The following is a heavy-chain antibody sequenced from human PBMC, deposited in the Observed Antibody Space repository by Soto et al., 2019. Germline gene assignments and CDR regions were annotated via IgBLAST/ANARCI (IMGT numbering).Heavy chain of an antibody. CDR2: INHSGST. V-gene: IGHV4-34*01. CDR3: ARYYYGSGSYSDY. Sequence: PSETLSLTCAVEGGSFSGYYWSWIRQPPGKGLEWIGEINHSGSTNYNPSLKSRVTISVDTSKNQFSLKLSSVTAADTAVYYCARYYYGSGSYSDYWGQGTLVTVSS. D-gene: IGHD3-10*01. CDR1: GGSFSGYY. J-gene: IGHJ4*02.